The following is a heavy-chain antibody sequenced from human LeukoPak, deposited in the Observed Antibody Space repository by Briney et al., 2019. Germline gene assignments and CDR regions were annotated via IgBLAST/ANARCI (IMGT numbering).Heavy chain of an antibody. CDR1: GGTFSSYA. V-gene: IGHV1-69*04. D-gene: IGHD5-12*01. CDR2: IIPILGIA. J-gene: IGHJ4*02. Sequence: GASVKVSCKASGGTFSSYAISWVRQAPGQGLEWMGRIIPILGIANYAQKFQGRVTITADKSTSTAYMELSSLRSEDTAVYYCASGGYSGHTFGYWGQGTLVTVSS. CDR3: ASGGYSGHTFGY.